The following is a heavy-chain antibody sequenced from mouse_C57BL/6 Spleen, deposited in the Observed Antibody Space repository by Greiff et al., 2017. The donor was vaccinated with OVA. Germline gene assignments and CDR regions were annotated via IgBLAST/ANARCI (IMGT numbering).Heavy chain of an antibody. D-gene: IGHD2-5*01. CDR3: AIWAYYSNSDY. J-gene: IGHJ2*01. V-gene: IGHV1-74*01. CDR2: IHPSDSDT. CDR1: GYTFTSYW. Sequence: QVQLQQPGAELVKPGASVKVSCKASGYTFTSYWMHWVKQRPGQGLEWFGRIHPSDSDTNYNQKFKGKATLTVDKSSSTAYMQLSSLTSEDSAVYYCAIWAYYSNSDYWGQGTTLTVSS.